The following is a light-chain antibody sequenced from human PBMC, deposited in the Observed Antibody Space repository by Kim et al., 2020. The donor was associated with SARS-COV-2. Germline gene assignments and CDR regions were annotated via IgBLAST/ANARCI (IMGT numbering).Light chain of an antibody. J-gene: IGLJ2*01. CDR2: DVS. V-gene: IGLV2-14*03. CDR1: SSDVGGYNY. CDR3: SSYTSDSTLV. Sequence: GQSITISCTGTSSDVGGYNYVSWYQQHPDKAPRLMISDVSKRPSGVSSRFSGSKSGNTASLTISGLQAEDEADYYCSSYTSDSTLVFGGGTQLTVL.